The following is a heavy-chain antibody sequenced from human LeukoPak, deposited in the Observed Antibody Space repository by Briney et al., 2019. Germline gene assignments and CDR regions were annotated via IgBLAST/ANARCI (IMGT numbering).Heavy chain of an antibody. J-gene: IGHJ4*02. CDR2: IYYSGST. D-gene: IGHD3-10*01. V-gene: IGHV4-59*01. Sequence: PSETLSLTCTVSGRSISSYYWSWIRQPPGKGLEGIGYIYYSGSTNYNPSLKSRVTISVDTSKNQFSLKLSSVTAADTAVYYCARRSGGGELSPYYFDYWGQGTLVTVSS. CDR1: GRSISSYY. CDR3: ARRSGGGELSPYYFDY.